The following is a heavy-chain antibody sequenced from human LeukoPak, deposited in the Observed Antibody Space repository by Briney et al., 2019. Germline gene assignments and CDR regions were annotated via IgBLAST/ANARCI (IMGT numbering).Heavy chain of an antibody. Sequence: SVKVSCKASGGTFQRGTSNIYAISWVRQAPGQGLEWMGGIIPIFGTANYAQKFQGRVTITTDESTSTAYMELSSLRSEDTAVYYCAGGRGPGTDYYYYMDVWGKGTTVTVSS. CDR3: AGGRGPGTDYYYYMDV. CDR2: IIPIFGTA. J-gene: IGHJ6*03. CDR1: GGTFQRGTSNIYA. V-gene: IGHV1-69*05. D-gene: IGHD6-13*01.